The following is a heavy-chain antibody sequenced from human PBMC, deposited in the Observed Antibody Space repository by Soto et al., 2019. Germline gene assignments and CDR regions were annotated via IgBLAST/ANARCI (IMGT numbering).Heavy chain of an antibody. Sequence: EVQLVESGGGLVQPGRSLRLSCAASGFTFDDYAMHWVRQAPGKGLEWVSGISWNSGSIGYADSVKGRFTISRDNAKNSLYVQMNSLGAEDTALYYCAKDMFGWGVLRWSGGSCYSAGGVDYWGQGTLVTVSS. CDR2: ISWNSGSI. CDR1: GFTFDDYA. J-gene: IGHJ4*02. V-gene: IGHV3-9*01. D-gene: IGHD2-15*01. CDR3: AKDMFGWGVLRWSGGSCYSAGGVDY.